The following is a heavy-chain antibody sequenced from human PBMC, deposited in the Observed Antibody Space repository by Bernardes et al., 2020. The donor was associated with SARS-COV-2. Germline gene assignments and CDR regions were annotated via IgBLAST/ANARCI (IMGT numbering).Heavy chain of an antibody. D-gene: IGHD6-13*01. CDR2: ISGSGGST. CDR1: GFTFSSYA. Sequence: GGSLRLSCAASGFTFSSYAMSWVRQAPGTGLEWVSAISGSGGSTYYADSVKGRFTISRDNSKNTLYLQMNSLRAEDTAVYYCAKDSSSWYLSRWSHDAFDIWGQGTMVTGSA. J-gene: IGHJ3*02. CDR3: AKDSSSWYLSRWSHDAFDI. V-gene: IGHV3-23*01.